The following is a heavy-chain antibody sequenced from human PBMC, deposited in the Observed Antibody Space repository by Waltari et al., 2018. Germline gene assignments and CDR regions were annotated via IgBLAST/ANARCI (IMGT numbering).Heavy chain of an antibody. D-gene: IGHD2-2*01. CDR3: ARDYSTSTPDRSDH. CDR2: NSAHNGVT. V-gene: IGHV1-18*04. CDR1: GSSFSAYA. J-gene: IGHJ4*02. Sequence: QIQLVQSAPEERKPGASVQVSCTASGSSFSAYAFAWARQAPGQGLEWLGWNSAHNGVTKYAQKFLGRVSLTTDSSTRTAYMEMRSLRSDDTAIYDCARDYSTSTPDRSDHWGQGTLVTVAA.